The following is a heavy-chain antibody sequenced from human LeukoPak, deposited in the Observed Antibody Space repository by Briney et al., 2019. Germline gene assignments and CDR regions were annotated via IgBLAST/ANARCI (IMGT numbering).Heavy chain of an antibody. Sequence: SSETLSLTCNVSGDSINSGGFYWNWIRQPPGKGLEWIAYIHQSGITVSNPSLKSRLTLSLDASKNQFSLRVTSVTVADTAVYYCARDLEYCSTTSCFTWGQGTLVTVSS. V-gene: IGHV4-30-2*01. J-gene: IGHJ5*02. D-gene: IGHD2-2*01. CDR2: IHQSGIT. CDR3: ARDLEYCSTTSCFT. CDR1: GDSINSGGFY.